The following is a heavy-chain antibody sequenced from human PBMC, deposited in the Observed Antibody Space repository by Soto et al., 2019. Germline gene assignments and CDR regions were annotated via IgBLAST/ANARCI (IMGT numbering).Heavy chain of an antibody. CDR2: IYYSGST. CDR1: GGSISSSSYY. V-gene: IGHV4-39*01. J-gene: IGHJ4*02. CDR3: ARQKLMVYARIDY. Sequence: SLTCTVSGGSISSSSYYWGWIRQPPGKGLEWIGSIYYSGSTYYNPSLKSRVTISVDTSKNQFSLKLSSVTAADTAVYYCARQKLMVYARIDYWGQGTLVTVSS. D-gene: IGHD2-8*01.